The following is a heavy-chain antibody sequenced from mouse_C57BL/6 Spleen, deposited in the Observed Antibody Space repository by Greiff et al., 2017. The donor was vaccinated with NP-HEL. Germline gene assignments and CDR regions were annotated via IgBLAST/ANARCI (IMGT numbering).Heavy chain of an antibody. CDR1: GYTFTSYW. J-gene: IGHJ2*01. Sequence: QVQLKQPGAELVKPGASVKLSCKASGYTFTSYWMHWVKQRPGQGLEWIGMIHPNSGSTNYNEKFKSKATLTVDKSSSTAYMQLSSLTSEDSAVYYCARSYGNYDFDYWGQGTTLTVSS. CDR3: ARSYGNYDFDY. CDR2: IHPNSGST. V-gene: IGHV1-64*01. D-gene: IGHD2-10*02.